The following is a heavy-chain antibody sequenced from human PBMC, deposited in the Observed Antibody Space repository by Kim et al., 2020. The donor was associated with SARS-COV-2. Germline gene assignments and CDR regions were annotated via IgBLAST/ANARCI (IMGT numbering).Heavy chain of an antibody. J-gene: IGHJ6*02. CDR2: IYYSGST. CDR1: GGSISSYY. V-gene: IGHV4-59*13. CDR3: ARDRSEWLLDYYYGMDV. D-gene: IGHD3-3*01. Sequence: SETLSLTCTVSGGSISSYYWSWIRQPPGKGLEWIGYIYYSGSTNYNPSLKSRVTISVDTSKNQFSLKLSSVTAADTAVYYCARDRSEWLLDYYYGMDVWGQGTTVTVSS.